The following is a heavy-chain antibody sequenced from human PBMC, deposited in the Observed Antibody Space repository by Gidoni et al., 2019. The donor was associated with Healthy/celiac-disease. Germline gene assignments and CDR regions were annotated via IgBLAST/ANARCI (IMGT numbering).Heavy chain of an antibody. CDR2: ISGSGVST. Sequence: EVQLLESGGGLVQPGGSLRLPCAASGSPFSSYAMGWVRQAPGKGLEWVSAISGSGVSTNYADSVKGRFTISRDNSKNTLYLQMNSLRAEDTAVYYCAKGPVVAAGDWFDPWGQGTLVTVSS. CDR1: GSPFSSYA. V-gene: IGHV3-23*01. CDR3: AKGPVVAAGDWFDP. J-gene: IGHJ5*02. D-gene: IGHD2-15*01.